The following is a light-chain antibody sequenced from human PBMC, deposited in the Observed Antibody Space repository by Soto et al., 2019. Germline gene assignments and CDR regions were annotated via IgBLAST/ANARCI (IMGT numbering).Light chain of an antibody. CDR2: RDY. CDR3: QVWDSSTHVV. CDR1: NIGSKN. J-gene: IGLJ2*01. Sequence: SYELTQPLSVSVALGQTARITCGGNNIGSKNVHWYQQKPGQAPVLVIYRDYSRPSGIPERFSGSNSVNTATLSISRAQAGDEADYYCQVWDSSTHVVFGGGTQLTVL. V-gene: IGLV3-9*01.